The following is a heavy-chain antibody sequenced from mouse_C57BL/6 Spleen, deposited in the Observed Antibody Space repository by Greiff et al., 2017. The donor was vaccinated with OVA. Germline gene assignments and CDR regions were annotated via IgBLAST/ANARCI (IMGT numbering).Heavy chain of an antibody. Sequence: VQLKQSGAELVRPGASVKLSCTASGFNIKDDYMHWVKQRPEQGLEWIGWIDPENGDTESASKFQGKATITADTSSNPAYLQLSSLTSEDTAVYYCTTAPYGSLDYWGQGTTLTVSS. CDR3: TTAPYGSLDY. J-gene: IGHJ2*01. CDR2: IDPENGDT. V-gene: IGHV14-4*01. D-gene: IGHD1-1*01. CDR1: GFNIKDDY.